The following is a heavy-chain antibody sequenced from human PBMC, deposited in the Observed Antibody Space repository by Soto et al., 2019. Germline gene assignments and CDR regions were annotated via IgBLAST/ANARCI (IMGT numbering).Heavy chain of an antibody. V-gene: IGHV3-53*01. Sequence: ESGGGLIQPGESLRLSCAAFGLTISGKKYVAWVRQAPGKGLEWVSALYDVDGSFYADSVKGRFTTSSDSSKTTVYLQMNDLIPDDTAVYYCATWHEREHAYDVWGQGTTVTVSS. D-gene: IGHD1-1*01. CDR1: GLTISGKKY. J-gene: IGHJ3*01. CDR3: ATWHEREHAYDV. CDR2: LYDVDGS.